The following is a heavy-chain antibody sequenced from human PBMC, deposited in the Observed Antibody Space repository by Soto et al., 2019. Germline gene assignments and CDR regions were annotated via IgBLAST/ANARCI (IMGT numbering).Heavy chain of an antibody. CDR2: SSNSGSA. CDR1: GGSVNSGTDY. Sequence: SETLSLTCTVSGGSVNSGTDYWSWIRQPPGKGLEWIGYSSNSGSAKYNPSLKSRVTITTDTSTNHFSLKLSSVTAADTAVYYCARHRDFGVGFDFDYWGQGTLVTVSS. CDR3: ARHRDFGVGFDFDY. V-gene: IGHV4-61*03. D-gene: IGHD3-3*01. J-gene: IGHJ4*02.